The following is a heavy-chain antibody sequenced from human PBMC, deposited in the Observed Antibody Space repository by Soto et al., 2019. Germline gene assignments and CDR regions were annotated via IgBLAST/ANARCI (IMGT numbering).Heavy chain of an antibody. CDR1: GFTFSNYA. Sequence: GGSLRLSCVASGFTFSNYATSWVRQAPGKGLEWVAAIRGSGTITYYADSVKGRFTISRDNFENTVYLQMTNLRAEDTAVYYCTIAGFTDYFYGLDVWGPGTTVTVSS. J-gene: IGHJ6*02. V-gene: IGHV3-23*01. CDR2: IRGSGTIT. D-gene: IGHD3-16*01. CDR3: TIAGFTDYFYGLDV.